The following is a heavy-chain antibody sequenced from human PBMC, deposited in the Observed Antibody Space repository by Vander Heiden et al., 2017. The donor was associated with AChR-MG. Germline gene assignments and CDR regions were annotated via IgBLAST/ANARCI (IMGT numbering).Heavy chain of an antibody. V-gene: IGHV3-21*01. D-gene: IGHD6-6*01. Sequence: EVQLVESGGGLVKPGGSLRLSCAASGFTFSSYSMNWVRQAPGKGLEWVSSISSSSSYIYYADSVKGRFTISRDNAKNSLYLQMNSLRAEDTAVYYCARDHGIAARPDFDYWGQGTLVTVSS. CDR1: GFTFSSYS. CDR3: ARDHGIAARPDFDY. CDR2: ISSSSSYI. J-gene: IGHJ4*02.